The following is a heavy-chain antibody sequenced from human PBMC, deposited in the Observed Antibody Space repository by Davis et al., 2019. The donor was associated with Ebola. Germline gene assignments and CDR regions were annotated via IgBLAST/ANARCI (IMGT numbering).Heavy chain of an antibody. Sequence: MPSETLSLTCAVYGGSFSGYYWSWIRQPPGKGLEWIGYIYYSGSTNYNPSLKSRVTISVDTSKNQFSLKLSSVTAADTAVYYCARGSTVTTDYWGQGTLVTVSS. V-gene: IGHV4-59*01. D-gene: IGHD4-17*01. CDR3: ARGSTVTTDY. CDR1: GGSFSGYY. CDR2: IYYSGST. J-gene: IGHJ4*02.